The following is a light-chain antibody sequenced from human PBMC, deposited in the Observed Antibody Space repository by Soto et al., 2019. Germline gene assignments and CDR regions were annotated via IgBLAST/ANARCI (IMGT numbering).Light chain of an antibody. V-gene: IGKV1-17*01. CDR2: AAS. CDR1: QSISNH. J-gene: IGKJ1*01. CDR3: LQHNSYPRT. Sequence: DIQMTQSPSSLSASVEDRVIITCRASQSISNHLNWHQQKPGKAPKLLIFAASSLQSGVPSRFSGSGSGTEFTLTISSLQPEDFATYYCLQHNSYPRTFGQGTKVDIK.